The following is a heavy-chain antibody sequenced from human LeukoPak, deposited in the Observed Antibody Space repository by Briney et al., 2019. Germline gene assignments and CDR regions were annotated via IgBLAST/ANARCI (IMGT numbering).Heavy chain of an antibody. D-gene: IGHD3-10*01. CDR3: ARGISYYFGMDV. V-gene: IGHV4-30-4*01. CDR2: ISYSGST. Sequence: SQTLSLTCSVSGGSISSGDYYWSWIRQHPGKGLEWIGSISYSGSTYYNPSLKSRVTISVDTSKNQFSLKLRSVTAADTAVYHCARGISYYFGMDVWGQGTTVTVSS. J-gene: IGHJ6*02. CDR1: GGSISSGDYY.